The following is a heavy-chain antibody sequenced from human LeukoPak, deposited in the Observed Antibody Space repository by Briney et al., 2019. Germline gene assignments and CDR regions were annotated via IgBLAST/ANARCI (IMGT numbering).Heavy chain of an antibody. J-gene: IGHJ4*02. D-gene: IGHD3-3*01. CDR1: GDSVSSNGAS. CDR3: GRETDFGVVTN. V-gene: IGHV6-1*01. Sequence: SQTLSLTCAISGDSVSSNGASWNWIRQSPSRGLEWLGRTYYRSQQWHSDYAPSVKGRITLNPDTSKNQFSLQLNSVTPEDTALHYCGRETDFGVVTNWGQGTLVTVSS. CDR2: TYYRSQQWHS.